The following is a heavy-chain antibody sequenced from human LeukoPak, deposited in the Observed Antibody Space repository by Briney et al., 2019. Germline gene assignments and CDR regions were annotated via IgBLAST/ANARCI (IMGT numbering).Heavy chain of an antibody. CDR1: GGSFSGYY. Sequence: SETLSLTCAVYGGSFSGYYWSWIRQPPGKGLEWIGEINHSGSTNYNPSLKSRVTISVDTSKNQFSLKLSSVTAADTAVYYCARGEVAALDYWGQGTLSPSPQ. J-gene: IGHJ4*02. CDR2: INHSGST. CDR3: ARGEVAALDY. D-gene: IGHD6-6*01. V-gene: IGHV4-34*01.